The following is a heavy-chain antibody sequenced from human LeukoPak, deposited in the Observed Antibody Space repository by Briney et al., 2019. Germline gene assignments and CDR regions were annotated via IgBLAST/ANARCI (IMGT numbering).Heavy chain of an antibody. J-gene: IGHJ3*02. Sequence: PGGSLRLSCAASGFTFSSYWMHWVRQAPGKGLEWVSLISWDGGSTYYADSVKGRFTISRDNSKNSLYLQMNSLRAEDTALYYCAKGDDPPHGAFDIWGQGTMVTVSS. CDR1: GFTFSSYW. CDR2: ISWDGGST. CDR3: AKGDDPPHGAFDI. D-gene: IGHD3-3*01. V-gene: IGHV3-43D*04.